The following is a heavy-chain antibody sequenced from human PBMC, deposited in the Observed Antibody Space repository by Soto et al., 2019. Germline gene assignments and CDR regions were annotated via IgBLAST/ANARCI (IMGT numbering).Heavy chain of an antibody. CDR3: ARSYYDSSASYASYGMDV. Sequence: GGSLRLSSAASGGNFSDYYMSWIRQAPGKGLEWVSYISSSGSTIYYADSVKGRFTISRDNAKNSLYLQMNSLRAEDTAVYYCARSYYDSSASYASYGMDVWGQGTTVTVS. J-gene: IGHJ6*02. D-gene: IGHD3-22*01. CDR2: ISSSGSTI. CDR1: GGNFSDYY. V-gene: IGHV3-11*04.